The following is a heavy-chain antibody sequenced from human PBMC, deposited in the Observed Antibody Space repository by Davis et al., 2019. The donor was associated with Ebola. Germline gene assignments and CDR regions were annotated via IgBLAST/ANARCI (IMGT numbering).Heavy chain of an antibody. J-gene: IGHJ6*02. CDR1: GGSISSYY. Sequence: GSLRLSCTVSGGSISSYYWSWIRQPPGKGLEWIGYIYYSGSTNYNPSLKSRVTISVDTSKNQFSLKLSSVTAADTAVYYCARTAGAYYGMDVWGQGTTVTVSS. D-gene: IGHD1-26*01. V-gene: IGHV4-59*08. CDR2: IYYSGST. CDR3: ARTAGAYYGMDV.